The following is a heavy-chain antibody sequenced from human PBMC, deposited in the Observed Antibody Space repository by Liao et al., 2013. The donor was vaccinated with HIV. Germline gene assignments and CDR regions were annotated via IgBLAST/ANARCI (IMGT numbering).Heavy chain of an antibody. CDR2: IHDRGTT. Sequence: QVQLQQWGAGLLKPSATLSLTCAVYGGSFNGYYWSWIRQTPGRGLEWIGEIHDRGTTNYNPSLKSRVSLSFESSKKQVSLRLTSVSXADTAVYYCARGVGVIVPSTNRANSFDIWGQGTMVTVSA. CDR3: ARGVGVIVPSTNRANSFDI. D-gene: IGHD2-8*01. CDR1: GGSFNGYY. V-gene: IGHV4-34*01. J-gene: IGHJ3*02.